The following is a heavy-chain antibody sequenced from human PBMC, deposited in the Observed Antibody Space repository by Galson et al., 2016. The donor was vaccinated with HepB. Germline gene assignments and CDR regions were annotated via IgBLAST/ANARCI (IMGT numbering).Heavy chain of an antibody. CDR3: AKHRDGGGFRVWVWSFGEFDY. CDR1: GFIFSTYA. D-gene: IGHD4-23*01. Sequence: SLRLSCAGSGFIFSTYAMSWVRQAPGNGLEWVSAIRGSGGSTYYADSVQGRSPLSRDNSKNTLSLKMNSLRAEETAVYYCAKHRDGGGFRVWVWSFGEFDYWGQGTLVTVSS. J-gene: IGHJ4*02. CDR2: IRGSGGST. V-gene: IGHV3-23*01.